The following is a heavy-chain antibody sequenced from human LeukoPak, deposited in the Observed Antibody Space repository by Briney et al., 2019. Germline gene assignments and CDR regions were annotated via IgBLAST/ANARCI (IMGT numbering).Heavy chain of an antibody. CDR1: GFTFSSYS. Sequence: GGSLRLSCAASGFTFSSYSMNWVRQAPGKGLEWVSYISSSSSTIYYADSVKGRFTISRDNAKNSLYLQMNSLRAEDTAVYYCARGPGYSSARRMGWYFDLWGRGTLVTVSS. D-gene: IGHD6-19*01. CDR2: ISSSSSTI. CDR3: ARGPGYSSARRMGWYFDL. V-gene: IGHV3-48*04. J-gene: IGHJ2*01.